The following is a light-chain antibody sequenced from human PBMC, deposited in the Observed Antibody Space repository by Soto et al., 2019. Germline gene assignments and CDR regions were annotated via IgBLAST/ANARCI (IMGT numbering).Light chain of an antibody. V-gene: IGKV3-20*01. CDR1: QSVSRKY. CDR3: QQYGSSLFT. CDR2: GAS. J-gene: IGKJ3*01. Sequence: DIVLTQSPGTLSLSPGERATLSCRASQSVSRKYLAWYQQKPGHAPRVLIYGASIRATGIPERFSGGGSGTDFTLTITRLEPEDFAVYYCQQYGSSLFTFGPGTKVDIK.